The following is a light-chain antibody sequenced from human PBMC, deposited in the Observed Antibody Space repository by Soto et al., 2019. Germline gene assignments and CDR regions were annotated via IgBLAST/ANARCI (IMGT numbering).Light chain of an antibody. Sequence: EIVLTQSPGTLSLSPGEGARLSCRASQSVSSNLAWYQQKPGQAPRLLIYGASTRATGIPARFSGSGSGTEFTLTISSLQSEDSAVYYCQQYNNWPPWTFGQGTKVDI. J-gene: IGKJ1*01. CDR2: GAS. CDR1: QSVSSN. V-gene: IGKV3-15*01. CDR3: QQYNNWPPWT.